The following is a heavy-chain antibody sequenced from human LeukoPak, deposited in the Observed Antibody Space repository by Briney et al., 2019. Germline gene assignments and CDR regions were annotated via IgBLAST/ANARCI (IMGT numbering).Heavy chain of an antibody. CDR2: IYPGDSDT. J-gene: IGHJ4*02. D-gene: IGHD6-13*01. Sequence: GESLKISCKGSGYSFTSYWIGWVRQMPGKGVEWMGIIYPGDSDTRYSPSFQGQVTISADKSISTAYLQWSSLKASDTAMYYCARHNLKQSSSWYFEFPVFRRVGNRSPAGHFDYWGQGTLVTVSS. CDR3: ARHNLKQSSSWYFEFPVFRRVGNRSPAGHFDY. CDR1: GYSFTSYW. V-gene: IGHV5-51*01.